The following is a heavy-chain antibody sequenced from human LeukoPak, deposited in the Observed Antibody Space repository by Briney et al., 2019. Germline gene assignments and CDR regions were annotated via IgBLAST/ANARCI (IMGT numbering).Heavy chain of an antibody. CDR1: AYTFTSYR. Sequence: ASVKVSCNASAYTFTSYRISWKRQAPGQGLEWMGWISADNGNTNYAQKLQGRVTMTTDTSTSTAYMELRRLRSDDTAVYYCARDTKLAARLDYYDMDVWGKGTTVTVSS. J-gene: IGHJ6*03. CDR3: ARDTKLAARLDYYDMDV. D-gene: IGHD6-6*01. CDR2: ISADNGNT. V-gene: IGHV1-18*01.